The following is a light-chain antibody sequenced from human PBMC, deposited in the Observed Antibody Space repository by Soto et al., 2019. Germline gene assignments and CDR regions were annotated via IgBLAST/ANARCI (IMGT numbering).Light chain of an antibody. CDR2: EVS. V-gene: IGLV2-14*01. CDR3: SSYTSSSPYV. J-gene: IGLJ1*01. CDR1: SSDVGGYNY. Sequence: QSVLTQPASVSGSPGQSITISCTGTSSDVGGYNYVSWYQQHPGKAPKLMIYEVSNRPSGVSNRFSGSKSGNTASLTISWLQAEDEADYYCSSYTSSSPYVFGTGTKLTVL.